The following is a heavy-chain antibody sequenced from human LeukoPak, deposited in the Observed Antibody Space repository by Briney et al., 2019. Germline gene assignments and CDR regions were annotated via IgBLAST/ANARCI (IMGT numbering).Heavy chain of an antibody. CDR1: GFTFSSYG. D-gene: IGHD2-2*01. CDR3: ARGDSTNAFDI. J-gene: IGHJ3*02. CDR2: IWYDGSNK. V-gene: IGHV3-33*03. Sequence: GGSLRLSSAASGFTFSSYGMHWVRQAPGKGLEWVAVIWYDGSNKYYADSVKGRFTISRDNAKNSLYLEMNSLRAEDTAVYYCARGDSTNAFDIWGQGTMVTVSS.